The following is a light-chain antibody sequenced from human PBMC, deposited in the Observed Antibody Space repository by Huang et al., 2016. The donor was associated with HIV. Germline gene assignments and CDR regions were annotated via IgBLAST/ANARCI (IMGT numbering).Light chain of an antibody. V-gene: IGKV3D-15*01. CDR3: QQYNNWPPWT. CDR1: AGVGNN. Sequence: IVMTQSPATLSVSPGERATLSCRASAGVGNNVAWYQQRPGQTPRLLIHGASTRHTGIPAKFSGRGSGTEFTLTITSLQPEDSAVYYCQQYNNWPPWTFGPGTQVEI. J-gene: IGKJ1*01. CDR2: GAS.